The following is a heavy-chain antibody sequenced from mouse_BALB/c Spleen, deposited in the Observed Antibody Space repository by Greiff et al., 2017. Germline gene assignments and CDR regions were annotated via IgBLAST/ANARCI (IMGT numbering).Heavy chain of an antibody. CDR3: ATYYGYEGWYFDV. D-gene: IGHD2-9*01. J-gene: IGHJ1*01. CDR2: IYPGDGDT. Sequence: QVQLQQSGPELVKPGASVKISCKASGYAFSSSWMNWVKQRPGQGLEWIGRIYPGDGDTNYNGKFKGKATLTADKSSSTAYMQLSSLTSVDSAVYFCATYYGYEGWYFDVWGAGTTVTVSS. CDR1: GYAFSSSW. V-gene: IGHV1-82*01.